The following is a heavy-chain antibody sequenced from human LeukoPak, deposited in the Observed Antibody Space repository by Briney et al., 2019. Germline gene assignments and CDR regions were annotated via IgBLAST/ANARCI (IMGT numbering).Heavy chain of an antibody. CDR3: STGFGDA. CDR1: GLTFTYAW. CDR2: IKTKTDGGTT. Sequence: GGSLRLSCAASGLTFTYAWMSWVRQAPGKGLEWVGRIKTKTDGGTTDYAAPVKGRFTISRDDLENTVYLQMNSLKTEDTAVYYCSTGFGDAWGQGTLVTVSS. J-gene: IGHJ4*02. V-gene: IGHV3-15*01. D-gene: IGHD3-10*01.